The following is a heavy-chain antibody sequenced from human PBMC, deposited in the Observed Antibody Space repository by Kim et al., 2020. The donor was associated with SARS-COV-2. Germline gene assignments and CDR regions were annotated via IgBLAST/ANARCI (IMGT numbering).Heavy chain of an antibody. D-gene: IGHD6-19*01. CDR2: LNPNSGNT. CDR1: GYSFTGYY. V-gene: IGHV1-8*02. Sequence: ASVKVSCKASGYSFTGYYINWVRQATGQGLEWMGWLNPNSGNTGYAQKFQGRVTMSRNTVTSTAYMELSSLRSEDTAVYYCASGPSGWYDYWGQGTMVTVSS. CDR3: ASGPSGWYDY. J-gene: IGHJ4*02.